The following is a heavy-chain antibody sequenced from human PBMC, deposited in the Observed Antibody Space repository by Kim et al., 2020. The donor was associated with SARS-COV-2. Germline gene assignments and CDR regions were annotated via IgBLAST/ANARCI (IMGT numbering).Heavy chain of an antibody. CDR1: GGSISSYY. J-gene: IGHJ4*02. D-gene: IGHD4-4*01. V-gene: IGHV4-59*13. CDR3: ARGRYHHSNYFDY. Sequence: SETLSLTCTDSGGSISSYYWSWIRQLPGKGLEWIGYIYYSGSTNYNPSLKSRVTISVDTSKNQFSLKLSSVTAADTAVYYCARGRYHHSNYFDYWGQGTL. CDR2: IYYSGST.